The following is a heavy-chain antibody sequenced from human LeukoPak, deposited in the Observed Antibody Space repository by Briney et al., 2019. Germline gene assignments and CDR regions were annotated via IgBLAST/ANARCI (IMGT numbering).Heavy chain of an antibody. CDR1: GGSISSYY. D-gene: IGHD1-14*01. CDR3: ARVHHSYYYCGMDV. J-gene: IGHJ6*02. CDR2: IYYSGST. V-gene: IGHV4-59*01. Sequence: PSETPSLTCTVSGGSISSYYWSWIRQPPGKGLEWIGYIYYSGSTNYNPSLKSRVTISVDTSKNQFSLKLSSVTAADTAVYYCARVHHSYYYCGMDVWGQGTTVTVSS.